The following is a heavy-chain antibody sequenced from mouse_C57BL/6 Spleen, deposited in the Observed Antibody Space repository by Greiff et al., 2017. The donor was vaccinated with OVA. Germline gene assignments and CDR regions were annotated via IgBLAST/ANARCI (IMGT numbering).Heavy chain of an antibody. CDR1: GYTFTSYW. D-gene: IGHD2-4*01. J-gene: IGHJ2*01. CDR3: ARERAGDYRLLDY. Sequence: QVHVKQPGAELVRPGTSVKLSCKASGYTFTSYWMHWVKQRPGQGLEWIGVIDPSDSYTNYNQKFKGKATLTVDTSSSTAYMQLSSLTSEDSAVYYCARERAGDYRLLDYWGQGTTLTVSS. V-gene: IGHV1-59*01. CDR2: IDPSDSYT.